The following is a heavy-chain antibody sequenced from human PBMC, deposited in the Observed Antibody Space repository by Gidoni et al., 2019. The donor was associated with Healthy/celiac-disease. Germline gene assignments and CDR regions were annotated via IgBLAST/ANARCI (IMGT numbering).Heavy chain of an antibody. J-gene: IGHJ4*02. V-gene: IGHV4-34*01. D-gene: IGHD6-6*01. CDR2: INHSGST. Sequence: QVQLQQWGAGLLKPSETLSLTCAVYGGSFSGYYWSWIRQPPGKGLEWIGEINHSGSTNYNPSLKSRVTISVDTSKNQFSLKLSSVTAADTAVYYCARLREGGPYSSSSPRVFDYWGQGTLVTVSS. CDR1: GGSFSGYY. CDR3: ARLREGGPYSSSSPRVFDY.